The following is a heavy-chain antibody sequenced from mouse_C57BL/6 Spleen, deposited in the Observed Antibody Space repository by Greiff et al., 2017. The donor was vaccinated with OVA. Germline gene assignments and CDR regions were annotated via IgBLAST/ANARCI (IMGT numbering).Heavy chain of an antibody. V-gene: IGHV1-80*01. D-gene: IGHD1-1*01. Sequence: VQLQQSGAELVKPGASVKISCKASGYAFSSYWMNWVKQRPGKGLAWIGQIYPGDGDTNYNGKFKGKATLTADKSSSTAYMQLSSLTSEDSAVYFCARDYYGSSYWYFDVWGTGTTVTVSS. CDR1: GYAFSSYW. CDR2: IYPGDGDT. CDR3: ARDYYGSSYWYFDV. J-gene: IGHJ1*03.